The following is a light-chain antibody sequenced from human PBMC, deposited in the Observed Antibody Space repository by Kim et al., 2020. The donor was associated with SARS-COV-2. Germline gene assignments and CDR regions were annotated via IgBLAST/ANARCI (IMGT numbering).Light chain of an antibody. V-gene: IGLV2-11*01. CDR2: DVS. J-gene: IGLJ2*01. CDR3: CSYAGSYTLV. CDR1: SSDGGGYNY. Sequence: GQSRTISCTGTSSDGGGYNYVSWYQQHPGKAPKLMIYDVSKRPSGVPDRFSGSKSGNTASLTISGLQAEDEADYYCCSYAGSYTLVFGGGTQLTVL.